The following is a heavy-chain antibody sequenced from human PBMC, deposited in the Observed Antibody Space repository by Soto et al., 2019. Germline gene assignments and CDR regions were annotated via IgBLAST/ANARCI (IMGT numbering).Heavy chain of an antibody. Sequence: PSPPLSVTCALSGASVSRNLAARNWIRQSPSRGLEWLGRTFYRSKWSQDYAVSMRARITISPATAKNQGSLQLKSVTPEETAVYDGARVGDTRKYDYWGHGT. J-gene: IGHJ4*01. CDR1: GASVSRNLAA. V-gene: IGHV6-1*01. CDR3: ARVGDTRKYDY. CDR2: TFYRSKWSQ. D-gene: IGHD1-26*01.